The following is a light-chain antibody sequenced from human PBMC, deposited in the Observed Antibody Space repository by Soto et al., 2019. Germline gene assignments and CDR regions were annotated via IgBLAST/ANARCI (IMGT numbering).Light chain of an antibody. J-gene: IGLJ3*02. CDR3: SSYAGSNIWV. CDR2: GNN. V-gene: IGLV1-40*01. Sequence: QSVLTQPPSVSGAPGQRVTISCTGSSSNIGAGYDVQWYQQLPGTAPKLLIYGNNKRPSGVPDRFSGSKSGNTASLTVSGLQAEDEADYYCSSYAGSNIWVFGGGTKVTVL. CDR1: SSNIGAGYD.